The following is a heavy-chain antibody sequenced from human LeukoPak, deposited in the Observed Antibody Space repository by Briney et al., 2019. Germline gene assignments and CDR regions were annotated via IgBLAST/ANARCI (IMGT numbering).Heavy chain of an antibody. Sequence: PGGSLRLSCAASGFTFSSYAMHWVRQAPGKGLEWVAVISYDGSNKYYADSVKGRFTISRDNAKNSLYLQMNSLRAEDTAVYYCAFGWLVRDYFDYWGQGTLVTVSS. D-gene: IGHD6-19*01. J-gene: IGHJ4*02. CDR3: AFGWLVRDYFDY. CDR2: ISYDGSNK. V-gene: IGHV3-30*04. CDR1: GFTFSSYA.